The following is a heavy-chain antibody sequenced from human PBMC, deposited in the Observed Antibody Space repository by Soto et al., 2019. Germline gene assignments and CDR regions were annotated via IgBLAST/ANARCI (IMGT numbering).Heavy chain of an antibody. CDR1: GGSFSGYY. Sequence: SETLSLTCAVYGGSFSGYYWSWIRQPPGKGLEWIGEINHSGSTNYNPSLKSRVTISVDTSKNQFSLKLSSVTAADTAVYYCARGIGAAAPYWYYGMDVWGQGTTVTVSS. V-gene: IGHV4-34*01. CDR3: ARGIGAAAPYWYYGMDV. CDR2: INHSGST. J-gene: IGHJ6*02. D-gene: IGHD6-13*01.